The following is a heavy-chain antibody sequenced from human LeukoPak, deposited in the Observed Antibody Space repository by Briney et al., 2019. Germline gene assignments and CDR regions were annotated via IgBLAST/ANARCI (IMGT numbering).Heavy chain of an antibody. Sequence: SVKVSCKASGGTFSSYAISWVRQAPGQGLEWMGGIIPIFGTANYAQKFQGRVTITADESTSTAYMELSSLSSEDTAVYYCARSRIVGALGSFDYWGQGTLVTVSS. V-gene: IGHV1-69*13. J-gene: IGHJ4*02. D-gene: IGHD1-26*01. CDR3: ARSRIVGALGSFDY. CDR2: IIPIFGTA. CDR1: GGTFSSYA.